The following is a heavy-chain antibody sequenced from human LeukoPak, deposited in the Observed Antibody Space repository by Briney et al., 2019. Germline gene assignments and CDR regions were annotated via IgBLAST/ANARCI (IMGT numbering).Heavy chain of an antibody. D-gene: IGHD4-17*01. CDR1: GGSISSYY. V-gene: IGHV4-59*01. CDR2: IYYSGST. J-gene: IGHJ4*02. Sequence: TSETLSLTCTVSGGSISSYYWSWIRQPPGKGLEWIGYIYYSGSTNYNPSLKSRVTISVDTSKNQFSLKLSSVTAADTAVYYCARGGYHGADLDYWGQGTLVTVSS. CDR3: ARGGYHGADLDY.